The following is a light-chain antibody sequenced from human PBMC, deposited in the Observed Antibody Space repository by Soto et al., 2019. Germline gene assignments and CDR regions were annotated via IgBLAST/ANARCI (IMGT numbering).Light chain of an antibody. J-gene: IGKJ1*01. Sequence: DFQMTQSPSTLSASVGDRVTITCRASQNIRSRLAWYQQKPGKAPKLLIYAASSLQSGVPSRFSGSGSGTEFTLTISSLQPDDFATYYCQHYNSYSEAFGQGTKVDNK. CDR1: QNIRSR. V-gene: IGKV1-5*01. CDR2: AAS. CDR3: QHYNSYSEA.